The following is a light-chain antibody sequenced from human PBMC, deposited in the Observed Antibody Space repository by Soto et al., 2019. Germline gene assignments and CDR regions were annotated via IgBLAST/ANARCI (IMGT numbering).Light chain of an antibody. V-gene: IGLV2-8*01. Sequence: QSALSQPPSASGSPGQSVTISCTGTSSDVGGYNYVSWYQQDPGKAPELMIYEVSKRPSGVPNRFSGSKSGNTASLTVSGLQAEDDSDYYCSSYAGSNNVVFGGGTKVTVL. CDR2: EVS. J-gene: IGLJ2*01. CDR3: SSYAGSNNVV. CDR1: SSDVGGYNY.